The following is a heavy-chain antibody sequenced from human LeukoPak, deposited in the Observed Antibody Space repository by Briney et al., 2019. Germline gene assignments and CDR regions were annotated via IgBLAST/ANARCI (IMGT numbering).Heavy chain of an antibody. CDR1: GYTFTSYG. Sequence: ASVKVSCKASGYTFTSYGISRVRQAPGQGLEWMGWISAYNGNTNYAQKLQGRVTMTTDTSTSTAYMELRSLRSDDTAVYYCARDSPVRGIAAAGKVAFDIWGQGTMVTVSS. D-gene: IGHD6-13*01. V-gene: IGHV1-18*01. J-gene: IGHJ3*02. CDR2: ISAYNGNT. CDR3: ARDSPVRGIAAAGKVAFDI.